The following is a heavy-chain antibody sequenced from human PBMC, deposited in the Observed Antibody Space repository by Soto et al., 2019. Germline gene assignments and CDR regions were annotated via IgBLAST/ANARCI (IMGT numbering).Heavy chain of an antibody. Sequence: PGGSLRLSCAASGSSVRSKYINWVRQAPGKGLEWLSTIYTGGTPYYADSVRGRFTISRDNSRNSLYLQMNSLRAEDTAVYYCARVTAIRDVGYETYYYYCMDVWGQGPTVTVSS. CDR1: GSSVRSKY. J-gene: IGHJ6*02. D-gene: IGHD5-12*01. CDR3: ARVTAIRDVGYETYYYYCMDV. CDR2: IYTGGTP. V-gene: IGHV3-66*01.